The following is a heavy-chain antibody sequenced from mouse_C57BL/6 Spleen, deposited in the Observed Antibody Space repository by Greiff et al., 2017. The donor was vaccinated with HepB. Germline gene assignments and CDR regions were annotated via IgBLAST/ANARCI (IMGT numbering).Heavy chain of an antibody. CDR2: IYPSDSDT. D-gene: IGHD2-5*01. J-gene: IGHJ3*01. V-gene: IGHV1-74*01. CDR3: ATYSNYLAWFAY. Sequence: QVQLQQPGAELVKPGASVKVSCKASGYTFTSYWMHWVKQRPGQGLEWIGRIYPSDSDTNYNQKFKGKATLTVDKSSSTAYMQLSSLTSEDSAVYYCATYSNYLAWFAYWGQGTLVTVSA. CDR1: GYTFTSYW.